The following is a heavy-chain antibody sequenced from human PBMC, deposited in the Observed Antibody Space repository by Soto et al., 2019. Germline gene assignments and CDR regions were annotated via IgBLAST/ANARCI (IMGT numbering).Heavy chain of an antibody. D-gene: IGHD2-2*02. J-gene: IGHJ4*02. CDR3: AKPIVVVPAAIAADY. V-gene: IGHV3-30*18. CDR2: ISYDGSNK. Sequence: PGGSLRLSCAASGFTFSSYGMHWVRQAPGKGLEWVAVISYDGSNKYYADSVKGRFTISRDNSKNTLYLQMNSLRAEDTAVYYCAKPIVVVPAAIAADYWGQGTLVTVSS. CDR1: GFTFSSYG.